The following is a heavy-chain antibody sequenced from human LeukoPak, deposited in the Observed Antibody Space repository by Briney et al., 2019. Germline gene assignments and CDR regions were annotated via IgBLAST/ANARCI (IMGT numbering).Heavy chain of an antibody. V-gene: IGHV3-23*01. CDR2: ITGSGGTT. J-gene: IGHJ3*02. Sequence: GGSLRLSCAASGFTFTNHAMSWVRQAPGKGLEWVAAITGSGGTTFYADSVKGRFNISRDNSKNTLFLQMSSLRAEDTAVYYCLIDASRGFYERKRHAFHIWGQGTMVTVSS. D-gene: IGHD2/OR15-2a*01. CDR1: GFTFTNHA. CDR3: LIDASRGFYERKRHAFHI.